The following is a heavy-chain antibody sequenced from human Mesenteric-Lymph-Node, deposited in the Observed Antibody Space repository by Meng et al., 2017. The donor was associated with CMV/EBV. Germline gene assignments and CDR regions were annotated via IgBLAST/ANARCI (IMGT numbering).Heavy chain of an antibody. CDR1: GFTFSSYD. D-gene: IGHD3-3*01. CDR2: IKQDKSEE. V-gene: IGHV3-7*01. J-gene: IGHJ4*02. CDR3: ARPKPDFWSGPFDY. Sequence: GGSLRLSCAASGFTFSSYDMHWVRQAPGKGLEWVANIKQDKSEEYYVDSVKGRFTISRDNAMNSLYLQMNSLRADDTAVYYCARPKPDFWSGPFDYWGQGIRVTVSS.